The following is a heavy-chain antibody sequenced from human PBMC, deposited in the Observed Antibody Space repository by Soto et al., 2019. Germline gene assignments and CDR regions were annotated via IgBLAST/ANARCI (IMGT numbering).Heavy chain of an antibody. CDR3: AGTYYYDSSGYWSFDY. V-gene: IGHV1-69*13. CDR1: GGTFSSYA. CDR2: IIPIFGTA. Sequence: SVKVSCKASGGTFSSYAISWVRQAPGQGLEWMGGIIPIFGTANYAQKFQGRVTITADESTSTAYMELSSLRSEDTAVYYCAGTYYYDSSGYWSFDYWGQGTLVTVSS. J-gene: IGHJ4*02. D-gene: IGHD3-22*01.